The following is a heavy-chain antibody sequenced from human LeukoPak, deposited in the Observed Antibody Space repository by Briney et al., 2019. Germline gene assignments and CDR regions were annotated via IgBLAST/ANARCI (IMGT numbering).Heavy chain of an antibody. CDR1: GGSISSSSYY. V-gene: IGHV4-39*01. CDR3: ARLSAVDLITFGGLGLPGYFDY. CDR2: NYYSGSA. D-gene: IGHD3-16*01. Sequence: PSETLSLTCTVSGGSISSSSYYWGWLRQPPGTGLVWVGSNYYSGSAYYNPSLKSRVTISVDTSQNQFSLKLRSVTAADTAVYYCARLSAVDLITFGGLGLPGYFDYWGQGTLVTVSS. J-gene: IGHJ4*02.